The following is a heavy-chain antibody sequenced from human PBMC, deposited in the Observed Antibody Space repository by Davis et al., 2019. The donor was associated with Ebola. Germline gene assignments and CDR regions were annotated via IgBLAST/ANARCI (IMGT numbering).Heavy chain of an antibody. CDR3: AKKRSEWLLWEFDS. CDR1: GFTVSSNY. CDR2: IYSGGST. J-gene: IGHJ4*02. V-gene: IGHV3-66*01. Sequence: GGSLRLSCAASGFTVSSNYMSWVRQAPGKGLEWVSVIYSGGSTSYADSVKGRFTISRDNSKNTLYLQMNSLRAEDTAVYYCAKKRSEWLLWEFDSWGQGTLVTVSS. D-gene: IGHD3-3*01.